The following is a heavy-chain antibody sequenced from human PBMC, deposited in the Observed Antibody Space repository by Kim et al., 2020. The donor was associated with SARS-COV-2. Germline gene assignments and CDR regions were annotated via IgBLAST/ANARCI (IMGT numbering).Heavy chain of an antibody. V-gene: IGHV3-30*09. CDR3: ARDRVPRSGWYNWFDP. Sequence: SVKGRFALSGDNSKNTLYLEMNGLRAEDTAVYYCARDRVPRSGWYNWFDPWGQGTLVTVSS. D-gene: IGHD6-19*01. J-gene: IGHJ5*02.